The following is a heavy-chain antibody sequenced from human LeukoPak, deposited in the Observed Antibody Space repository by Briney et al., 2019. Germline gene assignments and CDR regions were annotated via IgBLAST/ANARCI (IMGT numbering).Heavy chain of an antibody. CDR2: ISNSDGKT. V-gene: IGHV3-23*01. CDR1: GFTFSSYA. D-gene: IGHD3-9*01. J-gene: IGHJ4*02. CDR3: AKDAFDWLSGVFDY. Sequence: PGGSLRLSCAASGFTFSSYAMSWVRQAPGKGLEWVSTISNSDGKTYYADSVKGRFTISRDNSKNTLYVQMNSLTAEDTAIYYCAKDAFDWLSGVFDYWGQGTLVTVSS.